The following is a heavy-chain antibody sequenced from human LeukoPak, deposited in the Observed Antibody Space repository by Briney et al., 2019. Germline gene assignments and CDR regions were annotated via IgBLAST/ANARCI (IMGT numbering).Heavy chain of an antibody. CDR1: GGSISSYY. CDR2: NYYSGST. J-gene: IGHJ4*02. V-gene: IGHV4-59*01. Sequence: SAALSPTLAGSGGSISSYYWSWLRPPPGKGVGRGGNNYYSGSTNYKPSLKSRVTISVDTSKNKFSLKLSTVTAADTAVYYCAREGGDYWGQGTLVTVSS. CDR3: AREGGDY. D-gene: IGHD3-16*01.